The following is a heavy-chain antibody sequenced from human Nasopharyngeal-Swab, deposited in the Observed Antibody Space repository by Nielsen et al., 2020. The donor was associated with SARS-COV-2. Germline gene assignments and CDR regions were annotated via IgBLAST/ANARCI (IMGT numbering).Heavy chain of an antibody. CDR2: ISSTGDYI. CDR1: GFTFNLFT. CDR3: ARDTPAMFAY. V-gene: IGHV3-21*01. Sequence: GESLKISCAASGFTFNLFTLNWVRQAPGKGLEWVSAISSTGDYIYYAASVKGRFTVSRDNAKNSVYLQMNSVRAEDTAVYYCARDTPAMFAYWGQGTLVTVSS. J-gene: IGHJ4*02.